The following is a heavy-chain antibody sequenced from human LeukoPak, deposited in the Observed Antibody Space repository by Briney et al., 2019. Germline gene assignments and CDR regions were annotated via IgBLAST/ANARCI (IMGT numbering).Heavy chain of an antibody. Sequence: SETLSLTCAVYGGSFSGYYWSWIRQPPGKGLEWIGEINHSGSTNYNPSLKSRVTISVDTSKNQFSLKLSSVTAADTAVYYCASRGDSPGNWFDPWGQGTLVTVSS. J-gene: IGHJ5*02. CDR1: GGSFSGYY. CDR2: INHSGST. CDR3: ASRGDSPGNWFDP. D-gene: IGHD4-17*01. V-gene: IGHV4-34*01.